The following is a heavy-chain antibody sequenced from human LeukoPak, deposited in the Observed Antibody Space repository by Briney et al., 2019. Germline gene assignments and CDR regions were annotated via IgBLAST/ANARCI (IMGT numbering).Heavy chain of an antibody. Sequence: SLRLSCAASGFTFDDYAMHWVRQAPGKGLEWVSGISWNSGSIGYADSVKGRFTISRDNSKNTLYLHMNSLSAEDTAVYYCAKDIDNGDYVVYWGQGTLVTVSS. CDR3: AKDIDNGDYVVY. V-gene: IGHV3-9*01. J-gene: IGHJ4*02. CDR2: ISWNSGSI. CDR1: GFTFDDYA. D-gene: IGHD4-17*01.